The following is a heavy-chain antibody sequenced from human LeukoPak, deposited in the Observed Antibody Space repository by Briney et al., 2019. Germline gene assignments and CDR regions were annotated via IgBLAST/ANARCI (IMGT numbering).Heavy chain of an antibody. CDR1: GGSISSYY. CDR3: ASTYYYDSSGSATPTYYFAY. CDR2: IYTSGST. V-gene: IGHV4-4*09. D-gene: IGHD3-22*01. Sequence: SETLSLTCTVSGGSISSYYWSWIRQPPGKGLEWIGYIYTSGSTNYNPSLKSRVTISVDRSKNQFSLKLSSVTAADAAVYYCASTYYYDSSGSATPTYYFAYWGQGILVTVSS. J-gene: IGHJ4*02.